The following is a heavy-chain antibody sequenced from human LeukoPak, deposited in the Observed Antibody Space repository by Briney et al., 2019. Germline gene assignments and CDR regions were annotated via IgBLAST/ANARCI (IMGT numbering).Heavy chain of an antibody. CDR1: GFTFSSYA. J-gene: IGHJ4*02. CDR2: ISGSGGST. D-gene: IGHD2-2*01. V-gene: IGHV3-23*01. Sequence: GGSLRLSCAASGFTFSSYAMSWVRQAPGKGLEWVSAISGSGGSTYYADSVKGRFTISRDNSKNTLYLQMNSLRAEDTAIYYCAKAYEIVVVPGWGQGTLVTVSS. CDR3: AKAYEIVVVPG.